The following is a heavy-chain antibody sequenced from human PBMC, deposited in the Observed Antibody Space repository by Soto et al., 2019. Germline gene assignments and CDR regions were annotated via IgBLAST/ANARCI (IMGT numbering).Heavy chain of an antibody. V-gene: IGHV6-1*01. CDR1: GDSVSSNSAA. J-gene: IGHJ6*03. CDR3: ARGSWDDVSGHYYMDV. D-gene: IGHD1-1*01. Sequence: QVQLQQSGPGLVKPSQTLSLTCDISGDSVSSNSAAWNWIRQTPSRGLEWVGRTYYRSRRYSNYATSVKSRVTVQPDTFKTQFSLQLNSSTPEDTAVYYCARGSWDDVSGHYYMDVWGKGTTVTVSS. CDR2: TYYRSRRYS.